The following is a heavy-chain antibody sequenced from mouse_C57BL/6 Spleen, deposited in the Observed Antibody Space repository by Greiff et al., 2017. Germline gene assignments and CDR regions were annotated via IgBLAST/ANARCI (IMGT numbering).Heavy chain of an antibody. CDR3: ARSPDGYPGYFDV. J-gene: IGHJ1*03. D-gene: IGHD2-3*01. CDR1: GCTFTSYW. V-gene: IGHV1-55*01. Sequence: QVQLQQPGAELVKPGASVKMSCKASGCTFTSYWITWVKQRPGQGLEWIGDIYPGSGSTNYNEKFKSKATLTVDTSSSTAYMQLSSLTSEDSAVYYCARSPDGYPGYFDVWGTGTTVTVSS. CDR2: IYPGSGST.